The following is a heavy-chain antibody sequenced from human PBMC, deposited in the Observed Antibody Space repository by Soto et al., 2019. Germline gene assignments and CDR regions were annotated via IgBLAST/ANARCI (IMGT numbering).Heavy chain of an antibody. J-gene: IGHJ6*01. CDR2: INYRGST. V-gene: IGHV4-34*01. CDR1: RGSFTSYD. CDR3: VRGQPHRITILEEGIRSYDSGMAV. Sequence: SESMYISRAAYRGSFTSYDGSWSLQNPGKGPEWIGEINYRGSTYYNPSLESRLSMAVDAYKNQFSLKLRSVTAADTAVYFCVRGQPHRITILEEGIRSYDSGMAVWVQGTTVTVSS. D-gene: IGHD3-3*02.